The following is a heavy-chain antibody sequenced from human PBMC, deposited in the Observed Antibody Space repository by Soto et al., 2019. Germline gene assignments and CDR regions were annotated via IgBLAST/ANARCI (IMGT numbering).Heavy chain of an antibody. J-gene: IGHJ4*02. D-gene: IGHD3-22*01. V-gene: IGHV3-9*01. CDR3: AKGTYDSSGYYTAPDY. CDR1: GFSFVDYA. Sequence: EVQLVESGGGLVQPGRSLRLSCAASGFSFVDYAMHWVRQAPGRGLEWVSGITWNSGYIGYADSVKGRFTISKDNAKNSLYLKMNSLRPEDTAVYYCAKGTYDSSGYYTAPDYWGQGTLVTVSS. CDR2: ITWNSGYI.